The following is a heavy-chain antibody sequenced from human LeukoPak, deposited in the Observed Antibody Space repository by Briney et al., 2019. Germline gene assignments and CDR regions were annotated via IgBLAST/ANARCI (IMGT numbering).Heavy chain of an antibody. CDR2: IKQDGSEK. D-gene: IGHD3-22*01. J-gene: IGHJ4*02. V-gene: IGHV3-7*01. CDR1: GFTSSSYW. CDR3: ARGLYYYDSSGYYGGYYFDY. Sequence: GSLRLSCAASGFTSSSYWMSWVRQAPGKGLEWVANIKQDGSEKYYVDSVKGRFTISRDNAKNSLYLQMNSLRAEDTAVYYCARGLYYYDSSGYYGGYYFDYWGQGTLVTVSS.